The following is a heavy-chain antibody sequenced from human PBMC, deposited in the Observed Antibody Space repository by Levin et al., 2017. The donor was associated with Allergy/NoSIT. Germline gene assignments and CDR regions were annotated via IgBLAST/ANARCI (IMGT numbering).Heavy chain of an antibody. J-gene: IGHJ5*02. CDR1: GFTFGDYA. CDR2: IRSKAYGGTT. Sequence: GGSLRLSCTASGFTFGDYAMSWFRQAPGKGLEWVGFIRSKAYGGTTEYAASVKGRFTISRDDSKSIAYLQMNSLKTEDTAVYYCTRYPLMTTVTTGWFDPWGQGTLVTVSS. D-gene: IGHD4-17*01. CDR3: TRYPLMTTVTTGWFDP. V-gene: IGHV3-49*03.